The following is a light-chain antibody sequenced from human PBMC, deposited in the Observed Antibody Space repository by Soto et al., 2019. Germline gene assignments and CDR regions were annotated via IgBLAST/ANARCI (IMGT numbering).Light chain of an antibody. CDR3: CSYAGSYTPVV. CDR2: DVS. J-gene: IGLJ2*01. Sequence: QSALTQPRSVSGSPGQSVTISCTGTSSDVGGYNYVSWYQQHPGKAPKLMIYDVSKRPSGVPDRFSGSKSGNTASLTISGLQAEDEADYYCCSYAGSYTPVVFVVGTKLTVL. CDR1: SSDVGGYNY. V-gene: IGLV2-11*01.